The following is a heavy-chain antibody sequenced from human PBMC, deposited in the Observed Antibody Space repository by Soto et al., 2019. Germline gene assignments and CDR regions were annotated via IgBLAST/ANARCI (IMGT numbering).Heavy chain of an antibody. V-gene: IGHV1-58*01. CDR2: IVVGSGNT. CDR1: GFNFRTTA. D-gene: IGHD3-22*01. CDR3: AADPYYYDSSDYYSFDQ. Sequence: SVKVSCKASGFNFRTTAVQWLRQARGQRLEWIGWIVVGSGNTNYAQNFQERVTITRDMSTSTAYLDVSRLRSEDTAVYYCAADPYYYDSSDYYSFDQWGQGTLVTVSS. J-gene: IGHJ4*02.